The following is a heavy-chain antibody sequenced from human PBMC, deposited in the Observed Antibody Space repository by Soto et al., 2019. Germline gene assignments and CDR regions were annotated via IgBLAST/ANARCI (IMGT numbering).Heavy chain of an antibody. CDR2: IYYTGTT. D-gene: IGHD3-10*01. V-gene: IGHV4-59*01. CDR1: GTSIRGYY. Sequence: SETLCLTCSVSGTSIRGYYWTWIRQPPGKGLEWIGYIYYTGTTKYNPSLNSRATISVDTSKNQFSLRLNSVTAADTAVYYCAREVSSFGSNHFDSWGQGALVTVSS. J-gene: IGHJ4*02. CDR3: AREVSSFGSNHFDS.